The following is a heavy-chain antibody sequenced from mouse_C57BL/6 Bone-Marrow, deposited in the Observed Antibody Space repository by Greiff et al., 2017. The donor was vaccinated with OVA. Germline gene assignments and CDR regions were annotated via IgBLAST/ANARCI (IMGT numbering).Heavy chain of an antibody. V-gene: IGHV1-66*01. CDR2: IYPGSGNT. J-gene: IGHJ4*01. D-gene: IGHD1-1*02. CDR1: GYSFTSYY. CDR3: ARLWGGYYAMDY. Sequence: QVQLKESGPELVKPGASVKISCKASGYSFTSYYIHWVKQRPGQGLEWIGWIYPGSGNTKYNEKFKGKATLTADTSSSTAYMQLSSLTSEDSAVYYCARLWGGYYAMDYWGQGTSVTVSS.